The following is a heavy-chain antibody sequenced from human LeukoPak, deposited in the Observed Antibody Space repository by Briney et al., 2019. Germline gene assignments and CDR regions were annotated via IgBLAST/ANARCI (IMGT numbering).Heavy chain of an antibody. CDR2: IYTSGST. D-gene: IGHD2-2*01. J-gene: IGHJ4*02. CDR1: GGSISSSSYY. V-gene: IGHV4-61*02. Sequence: SETLSLTCTVSGGSISSSSYYWSWSRQPAGKGVEWIARIYTSGSTNYNPSLKMRVTISVDTSKNQFSLKLSSVTAADTAVYYCARETFVVVPAALDYWGQGTLVTVSS. CDR3: ARETFVVVPAALDY.